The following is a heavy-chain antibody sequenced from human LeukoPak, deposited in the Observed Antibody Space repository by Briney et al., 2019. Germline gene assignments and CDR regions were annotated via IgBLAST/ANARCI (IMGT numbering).Heavy chain of an antibody. CDR2: IKQDGSEK. CDR1: GFTFSSYW. D-gene: IGHD2-2*01. CDR3: ARGRRYCSSTSCSPHYYMDV. J-gene: IGHJ6*03. V-gene: IGHV3-7*03. Sequence: GESLRLCCAASGFTFSSYWMSWVRQAPGKGLEWVANIKQDGSEKYYVDSVNGRFTISRDNAKNSLYLQMNSLRAEDTAVYYCARGRRYCSSTSCSPHYYMDVWGKGPTVTVSS.